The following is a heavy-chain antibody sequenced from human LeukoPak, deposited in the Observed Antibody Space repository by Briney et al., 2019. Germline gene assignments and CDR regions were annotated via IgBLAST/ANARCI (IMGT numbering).Heavy chain of an antibody. CDR1: GYTFTSYY. D-gene: IGHD3-3*01. J-gene: IGHJ4*02. V-gene: IGHV1-46*01. CDR3: ARDPPRDYDFWSGYSGDDY. Sequence: ASVKVSCKASGYTFTSYYMHWVRQAPGQGLEWMGILNPSGGSTSYAQKFQGRVTMTRDTSTSTVYMELSSLRSEDTAVYYCARDPPRDYDFWSGYSGDDYWGQGTLVTVSS. CDR2: LNPSGGST.